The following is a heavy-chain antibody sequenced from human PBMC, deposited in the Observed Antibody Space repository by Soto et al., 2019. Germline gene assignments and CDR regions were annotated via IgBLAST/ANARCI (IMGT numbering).Heavy chain of an antibody. V-gene: IGHV4-30-4*01. Sequence: PSESLSITSAVCGGTVWSCEYDGSWNRQPPGKGLEWIGYIYYSGSTYYNPSLKSRVTISVDTSKNQFSLKLSSVTAADTAVYYCARCGGDCSVLAYWGQGTLVTVSS. D-gene: IGHD2-21*02. CDR1: GGTVWSCEYD. CDR3: ARCGGDCSVLAY. CDR2: IYYSGST. J-gene: IGHJ4*02.